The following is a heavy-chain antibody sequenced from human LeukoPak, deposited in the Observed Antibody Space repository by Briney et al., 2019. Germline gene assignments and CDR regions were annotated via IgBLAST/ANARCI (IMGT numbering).Heavy chain of an antibody. Sequence: GGSLRLSCAASGFTFSSYAMHWVRQAPGKGLEWVAVISYDGSNKYYADSVKGRFTISRDNSKNTLYLQMNSLRAEDTAVYYCARDEGDYDILTGPDYWGQGTLVTVSS. CDR3: ARDEGDYDILTGPDY. D-gene: IGHD3-9*01. CDR2: ISYDGSNK. J-gene: IGHJ4*02. V-gene: IGHV3-30*04. CDR1: GFTFSSYA.